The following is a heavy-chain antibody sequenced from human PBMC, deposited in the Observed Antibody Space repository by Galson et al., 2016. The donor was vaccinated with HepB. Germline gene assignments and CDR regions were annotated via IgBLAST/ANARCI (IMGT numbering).Heavy chain of an antibody. CDR3: ARYCNPAICFGDY. D-gene: IGHD2/OR15-2a*01. CDR2: IDTFDGST. J-gene: IGHJ4*02. V-gene: IGHV1-18*01. CDR1: GYTFNRYG. Sequence: SVKVSCKASGYTFNRYGISWVRQAPGQGLEWMGWIDTFDGSTNYAQNVQGRVSITADTSKNTAFMELRSLRSDDTAVYFCARYCNPAICFGDYWGQGTLVTVSS.